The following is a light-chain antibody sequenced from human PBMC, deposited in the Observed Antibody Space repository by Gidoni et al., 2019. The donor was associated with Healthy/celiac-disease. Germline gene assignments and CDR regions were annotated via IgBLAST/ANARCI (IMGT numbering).Light chain of an antibody. CDR2: EGK. CDR1: SGSIASNY. J-gene: IGLJ2*01. CDR3: QSYDSSIV. Sequence: NFMLTQPHSVSESPGKTVTISCTRSSGSIASNYVQWYPQRPGSAPTTVIYEGKKRPSGVPDRFSGSIDSSSNSASLTISGLKTEDEADYYCQSYDSSIVFGGGTKLTVL. V-gene: IGLV6-57*04.